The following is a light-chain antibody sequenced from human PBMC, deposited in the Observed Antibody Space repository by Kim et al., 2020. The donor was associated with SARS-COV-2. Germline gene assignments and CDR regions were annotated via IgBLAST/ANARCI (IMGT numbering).Light chain of an antibody. Sequence: QSALTQPASVSGSPGQSITISCTGTSSDVGAYNYVSWYQHHPGKAPKLMIYEVNNRPSGVSNRFSGSKSGNTASLTISGLQAEDEADYYCNSYTKSATLVFGGGTHLTVL. V-gene: IGLV2-14*01. CDR2: EVN. J-gene: IGLJ3*02. CDR1: SSDVGAYNY. CDR3: NSYTKSATLV.